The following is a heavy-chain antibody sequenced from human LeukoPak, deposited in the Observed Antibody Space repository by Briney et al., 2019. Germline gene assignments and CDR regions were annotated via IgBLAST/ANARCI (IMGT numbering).Heavy chain of an antibody. CDR3: AKDTSGWYMTFDY. D-gene: IGHD6-19*01. V-gene: IGHV3-30*18. J-gene: IGHJ4*02. CDR2: ISYDGSNK. CDR1: GFTFSSYG. Sequence: GGSLRLSCAASGFTFSSYGLHWVRQAPGKGLEWVAVISYDGSNKYYADSVKGRFTISRDNSKSTLYLQMNSLRAEDTAVYYCAKDTSGWYMTFDYWGQGTLVTVSS.